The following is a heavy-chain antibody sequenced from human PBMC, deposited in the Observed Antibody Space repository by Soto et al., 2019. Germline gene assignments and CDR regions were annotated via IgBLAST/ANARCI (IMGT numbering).Heavy chain of an antibody. CDR2: INRDMNT. Sequence: EVQLVESGGGFVQPGGSLRLSCTVSGFTFNIYRMHWVRQAPGKGLMWVSFINRDMNTNYADSVKGRFTITRDNATNMVYLQMNNLRVEDKAVYYCVRNFEGLEYWGQGTLVTVSS. J-gene: IGHJ4*02. V-gene: IGHV3-74*01. CDR1: GFTFNIYR. D-gene: IGHD3-9*01. CDR3: VRNFEGLEY.